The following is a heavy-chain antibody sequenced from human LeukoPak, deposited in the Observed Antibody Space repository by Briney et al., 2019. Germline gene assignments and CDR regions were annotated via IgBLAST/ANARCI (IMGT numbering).Heavy chain of an antibody. CDR1: GYTFTSYY. CDR3: ARVREKGYNYFAY. Sequence: ASVKVSCKASGYTFTSYYMHWLRQAAGQGLEGMGRINPSGGSKSNAQKFQGRVTMTRDMSTRTVYVELSSLRSEDTAVYYCARVREKGYNYFAYWGQGTLATVSS. CDR2: INPSGGSK. J-gene: IGHJ4*02. D-gene: IGHD5-24*01. V-gene: IGHV1-46*01.